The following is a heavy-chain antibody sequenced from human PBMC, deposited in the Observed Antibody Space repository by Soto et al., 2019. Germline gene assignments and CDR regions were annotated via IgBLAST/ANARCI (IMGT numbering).Heavy chain of an antibody. V-gene: IGHV3-23*01. CDR1: GFTFSSYA. D-gene: IGHD3-10*01. Sequence: PGGSLRLSCAASGFTFSSYAMSRVRQAPGKGLEWVSAISGSGGSTYYADSVKGRFTISRDNSKNTLYLQMNSLRAEDTAVYYCAKFSGSGSYQDFDYWGQGTLVTVSS. J-gene: IGHJ4*02. CDR2: ISGSGGST. CDR3: AKFSGSGSYQDFDY.